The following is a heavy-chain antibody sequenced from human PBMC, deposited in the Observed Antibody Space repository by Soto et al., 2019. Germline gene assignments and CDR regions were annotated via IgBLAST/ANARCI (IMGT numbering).Heavy chain of an antibody. CDR2: ISFDGSNK. CDR1: GFTFSNYA. Sequence: PGGSLRLSCAASGFTFSNYAMHWVRQAPGKGLEWVAIISFDGSNKFYTDSVKGRFTISRDNAKNSLYLQMNSLRAEDTAVYYCARVYWSLSTTYYYYGMDVWGQGTTVTVSS. D-gene: IGHD2-8*02. J-gene: IGHJ6*02. V-gene: IGHV3-30*03. CDR3: ARVYWSLSTTYYYYGMDV.